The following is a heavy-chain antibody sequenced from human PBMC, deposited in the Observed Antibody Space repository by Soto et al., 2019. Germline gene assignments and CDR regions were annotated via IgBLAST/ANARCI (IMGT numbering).Heavy chain of an antibody. V-gene: IGHV3-23*01. CDR2: MSGSGGTA. CDR1: GFIFSNNA. D-gene: IGHD1-1*01. Sequence: GGSLRLPCAPSGFIFSNNAMTWVLQAPGGGLEWVSAMSGSGGTASYPAAVKGCFTISRDNSKDTLYLQMNNLRADDPAVYYCTKGGIPRRYNIPKVDFDYWGQGSLVTVSS. J-gene: IGHJ4*02. CDR3: TKGGIPRRYNIPKVDFDY.